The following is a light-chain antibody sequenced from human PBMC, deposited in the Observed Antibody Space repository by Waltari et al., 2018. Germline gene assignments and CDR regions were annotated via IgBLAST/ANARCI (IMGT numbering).Light chain of an antibody. Sequence: DTQMTQSPSILSASVGASVTISCLNTHSITTWLAGYQQKPGKDPKILISQTSNVEPGVPSRFSGSGTGTEFNLTISSLQPDDFATYYCQNYQMFGQGTRVE. CDR1: HSITTW. J-gene: IGKJ1*01. V-gene: IGKV1-5*03. CDR2: QTS. CDR3: QNYQM.